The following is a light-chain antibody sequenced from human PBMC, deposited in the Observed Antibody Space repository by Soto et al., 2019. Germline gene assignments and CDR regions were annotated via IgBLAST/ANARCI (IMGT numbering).Light chain of an antibody. CDR1: QSITIY. V-gene: IGKV1-39*01. CDR2: GAS. Sequence: IQMTQSPSSLSASVGDSVTVTCRASQSITIYLNWYQQKPGKAPTLLIYGASSLQSGVPSRFTGGGSRTDFTLTISSLQSLDFATYYCQQSYRSPYTFGQGTKLEIK. CDR3: QQSYRSPYT. J-gene: IGKJ2*01.